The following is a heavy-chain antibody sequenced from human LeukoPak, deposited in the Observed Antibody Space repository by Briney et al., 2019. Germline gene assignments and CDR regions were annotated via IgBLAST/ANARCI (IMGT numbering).Heavy chain of an antibody. Sequence: SETLSLTCTVSGDSIRTYSWSWIRQSPGKGLEWIGYIDYTGSTNYNPSLKSRVTISVDTSKNHFSLKLTSVTAADTAVYYCVRHPVLLSGMDVWGQGTTVTVSS. V-gene: IGHV4-59*08. CDR1: GDSIRTYS. CDR3: VRHPVLLSGMDV. D-gene: IGHD3-10*01. J-gene: IGHJ6*02. CDR2: IDYTGST.